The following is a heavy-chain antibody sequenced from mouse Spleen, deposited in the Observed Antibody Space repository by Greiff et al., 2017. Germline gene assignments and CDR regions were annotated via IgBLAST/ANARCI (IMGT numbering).Heavy chain of an antibody. D-gene: IGHD1-2*01. CDR2: IDPETGGT. CDR3: TRVTTATSWFAY. J-gene: IGHJ3*01. CDR1: GYTFTDYE. V-gene: IGHV1-15*01. Sequence: QVQLKESGAELVRPGASVTLSCKASGYTFTDYEMHWVKQTPVHGLEWIGAIDPETGGTAYNQKFKGKAILTADKSSSTAYMELRSLTSEDSAVYYCTRVTTATSWFAYWGQGTLVTVSA.